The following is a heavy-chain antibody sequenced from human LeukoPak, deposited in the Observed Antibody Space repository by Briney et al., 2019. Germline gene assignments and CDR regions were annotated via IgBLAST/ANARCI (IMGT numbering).Heavy chain of an antibody. CDR3: ARHSSDWYAPDF. D-gene: IGHD6-19*01. CDR1: GASFSSYY. CDR2: IHYSGTT. V-gene: IGHV4-59*08. J-gene: IGHJ4*02. Sequence: SETLSLTCTVSGASFSSYYWSWIRQPPGKGLEWIGYIHYSGTTNYNPSLKSRVTISVDTSKNRFSLKLSSVTAADTAVYYCARHSSDWYAPDFWGQGTLVTVSS.